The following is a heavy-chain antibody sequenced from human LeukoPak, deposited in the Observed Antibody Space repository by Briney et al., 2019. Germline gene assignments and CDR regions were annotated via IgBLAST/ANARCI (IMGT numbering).Heavy chain of an antibody. J-gene: IGHJ4*02. CDR2: MYPNSGNT. D-gene: IGHD3-10*01. CDR3: ARGRGVIRSGDY. Sequence: ASVKVSCKASGYTFTSYDINWVRQATGQGLEWMGWMYPNSGNTGYAQKFQGRVTMTRNTSISTAYMELSSLRSEDTAVYYCARGRGVIRSGDYWGQGTLVTVSS. CDR1: GYTFTSYD. V-gene: IGHV1-8*01.